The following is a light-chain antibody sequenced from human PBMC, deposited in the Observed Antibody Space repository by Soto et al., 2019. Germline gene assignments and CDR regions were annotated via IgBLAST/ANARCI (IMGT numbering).Light chain of an antibody. V-gene: IGLV2-14*01. CDR3: SSYINSSTLV. CDR2: EDS. CDR1: SSDVGGYNF. Sequence: QSALTQPASVSGSPGQSITISCTGTSSDVGGYNFVSWYQQHPGKAPKLMIYEDSNRPSGVSNRFSGPKSGNTASLTISGLQAEDEADYYCSSYINSSTLVFGGGTQLTVL. J-gene: IGLJ3*02.